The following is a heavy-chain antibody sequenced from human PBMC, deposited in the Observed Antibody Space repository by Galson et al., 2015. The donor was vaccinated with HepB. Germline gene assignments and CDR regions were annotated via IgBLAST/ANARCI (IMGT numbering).Heavy chain of an antibody. J-gene: IGHJ3*02. CDR2: ISHDGSNK. CDR1: GFTFSSYA. CDR3: ARGPRDGPDAFDI. D-gene: IGHD5-24*01. Sequence: SLRLSCAASGFTFSSYAMHWVRQAPGKGLEWVAVISHDGSNKYYADSVKGRFTISRDNSKNTLYLQMNSLRAEDTAVYYCARGPRDGPDAFDIWGQGTMVTVSS. V-gene: IGHV3-30*04.